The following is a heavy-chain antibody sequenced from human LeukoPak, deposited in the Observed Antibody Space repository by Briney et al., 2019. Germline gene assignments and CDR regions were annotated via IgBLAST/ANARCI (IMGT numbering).Heavy chain of an antibody. CDR1: GFTFSDYY. CDR2: ISSSGSTI. Sequence: GGSLRLSCAASGFTFSDYYMSWIRQTPGKGLEWVSYISSSGSTIYYADSVKGRFTISRDNAKNSLYLQMNSLRAEDTAVYYCARDRIAAAGGYYFDYWGQGTLATVSS. J-gene: IGHJ4*02. D-gene: IGHD6-13*01. V-gene: IGHV3-11*01. CDR3: ARDRIAAAGGYYFDY.